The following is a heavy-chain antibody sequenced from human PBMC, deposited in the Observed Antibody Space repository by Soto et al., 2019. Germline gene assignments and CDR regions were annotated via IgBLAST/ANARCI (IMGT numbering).Heavy chain of an antibody. J-gene: IGHJ3*02. CDR2: IHYSGST. CDR1: GDSVDSVDYY. CDR3: ARDEGNAFDI. V-gene: IGHV4-39*02. Sequence: SETLSLTCTVSGDSVDSVDYYWGWIRQPPGKGLEWIASIHYSGSTYYSPSLKSRATISGDTSKSQFSLTLSSVTAADTAVYYCARDEGNAFDIWGQGTMVTVSS.